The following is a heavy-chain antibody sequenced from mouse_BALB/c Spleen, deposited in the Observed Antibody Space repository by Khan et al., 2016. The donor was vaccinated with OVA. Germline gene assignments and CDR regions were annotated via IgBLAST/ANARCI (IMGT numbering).Heavy chain of an antibody. CDR2: ISGDSNTI. J-gene: IGHJ2*01. Sequence: EVQLQESGGGLVQPGGSRKLSCAASGFTFSSYGMHWVRQAPEKGLEWIAYISGDSNTIYYADTVKGRFTISRDNPKNTLFLQMTSLMSEDTARYYGATSYFYGYYFDYWGPGTPLTVSA. D-gene: IGHD1-1*01. V-gene: IGHV5-17*02. CDR3: ATSYFYGYYFDY. CDR1: GFTFSSYG.